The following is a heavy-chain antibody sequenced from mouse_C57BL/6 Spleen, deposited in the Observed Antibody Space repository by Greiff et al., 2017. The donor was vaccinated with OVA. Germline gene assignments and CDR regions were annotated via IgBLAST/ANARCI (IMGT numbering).Heavy chain of an antibody. CDR3: ARDEGDYYGSSYSYFDV. CDR2: ISDGGSYT. Sequence: EVQGVESGGGLVKPGGSLKLSCAASGFTFSSYAMSWVRQTPEKRLEWVATISDGGSYTYYPDNVKGRFTISRDNAKNNLYLQMSHLKSEDTAMYYCARDEGDYYGSSYSYFDVWGTGTTVTVSS. D-gene: IGHD1-1*01. CDR1: GFTFSSYA. J-gene: IGHJ1*03. V-gene: IGHV5-4*01.